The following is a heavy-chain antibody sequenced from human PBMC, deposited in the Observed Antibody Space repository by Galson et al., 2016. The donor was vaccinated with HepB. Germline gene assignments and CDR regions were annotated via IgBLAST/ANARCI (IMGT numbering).Heavy chain of an antibody. D-gene: IGHD3-3*01. CDR3: ARSGVGGDNNWFDS. V-gene: IGHV4-34*01. CDR1: GEYFTSYS. J-gene: IGHJ5*01. CDR2: INHSGNS. Sequence: SETLSLTCAVYGEYFTSYSWTWIRQSPGKWLEWIGEINHSGNSHSTPSLKSRVTMSVDPSKTQFFLNVSSVTAADTAVYFCARSGVGGDNNWFDSWGQGTLVTVSS.